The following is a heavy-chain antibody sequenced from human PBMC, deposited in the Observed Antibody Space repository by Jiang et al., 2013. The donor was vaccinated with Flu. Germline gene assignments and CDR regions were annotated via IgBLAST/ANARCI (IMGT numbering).Heavy chain of an antibody. CDR3: VRHSHPYLNRGFLGGYVFDI. D-gene: IGHD7-27*01. J-gene: IGHJ3*02. CDR2: IYAGDSQT. Sequence: YWIGWVRQMPGKGLEWMGIIYAGDSQTRYSLSFQGHVTMSVDKFISTAYLQWSSLRASDSAMYYCVRHSHPYLNRGFLGGYVFDIWGQGTMVTVSS. CDR1: YW. V-gene: IGHV5-51*01.